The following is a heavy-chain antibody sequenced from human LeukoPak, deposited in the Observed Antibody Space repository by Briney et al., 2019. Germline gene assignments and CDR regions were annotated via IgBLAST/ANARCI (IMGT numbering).Heavy chain of an antibody. V-gene: IGHV1-2*02. CDR2: IHPNSGAT. D-gene: IGHD5-12*01. CDR3: ARLRGAYEPFDF. Sequence: ASVKVSCKASGYTFTDYYMHWVRQAPGQGLGWMGWIHPNSGATNYAQSFQGRVTMTRDTSISTAYMELTSLRSDDTAVYYCARLRGAYEPFDFWGQGTLVTVSS. J-gene: IGHJ4*02. CDR1: GYTFTDYY.